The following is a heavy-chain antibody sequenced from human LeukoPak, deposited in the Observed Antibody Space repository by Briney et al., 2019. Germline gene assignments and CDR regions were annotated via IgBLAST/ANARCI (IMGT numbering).Heavy chain of an antibody. J-gene: IGHJ6*03. CDR2: ISGSGGST. CDR3: ARALAAAGPNPHFTTGYYYMDV. CDR1: GFTFSSYA. Sequence: TGGSLRLSCAASGFTFSSYAMSWVRQAPGKGLEWVAAISGSGGSTYYADSVKGRFTISRDNSKNTLYLQMNSLRAEDTAVYYCARALAAAGPNPHFTTGYYYMDVWGKGTTVTVSS. V-gene: IGHV3-23*01. D-gene: IGHD6-13*01.